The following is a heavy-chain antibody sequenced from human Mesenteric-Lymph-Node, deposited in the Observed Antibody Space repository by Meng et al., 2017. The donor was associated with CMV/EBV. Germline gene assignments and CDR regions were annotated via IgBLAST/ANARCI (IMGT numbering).Heavy chain of an antibody. CDR1: GFTFDDYA. D-gene: IGHD4-11*01. CDR2: ISWNSGSI. Sequence: LSLTCAASGFTFDDYAMHWVRQAPGKGLEWVSGISWNSGSIGYADSVKGRFTISRDNAKNSLYLQMNSLRAEDTALYYCAKGPYDYSNYGIDYWGQGTLVTVSS. J-gene: IGHJ4*02. V-gene: IGHV3-9*01. CDR3: AKGPYDYSNYGIDY.